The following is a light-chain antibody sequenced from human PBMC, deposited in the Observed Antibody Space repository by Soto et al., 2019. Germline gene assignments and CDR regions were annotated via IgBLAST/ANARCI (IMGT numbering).Light chain of an antibody. CDR1: ENVKTR. Sequence: EKAMTQSPATLSVSPGERATLSCRASENVKTRLAWYQQKSGQAPRLLIYDAFTRATGIPARFSGSASGTEFTLTISSLQSEDSAVYYCQQYDDWPLTFGGGTKVEIK. V-gene: IGKV3-15*01. J-gene: IGKJ4*01. CDR3: QQYDDWPLT. CDR2: DAF.